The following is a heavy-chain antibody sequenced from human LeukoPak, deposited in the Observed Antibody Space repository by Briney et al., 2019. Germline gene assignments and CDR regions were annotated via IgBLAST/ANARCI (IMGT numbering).Heavy chain of an antibody. Sequence: GGSLKLSCAASGFTFSGSAMHWVRQASSKGLEWVGRIRSKANSYATAHTASVKGRFTISRDDSKNTAYLQMNSLKAEDTAVYYCTTQLEVPAAMLDYWGQGTLVTVSS. D-gene: IGHD2-2*01. V-gene: IGHV3-73*01. CDR1: GFTFSGSA. CDR2: IRSKANSYAT. CDR3: TTQLEVPAAMLDY. J-gene: IGHJ4*02.